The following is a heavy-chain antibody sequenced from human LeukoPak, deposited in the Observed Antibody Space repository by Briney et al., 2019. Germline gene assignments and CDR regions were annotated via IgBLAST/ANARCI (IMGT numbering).Heavy chain of an antibody. CDR3: ARAMYDFWSGCFDY. J-gene: IGHJ4*02. Sequence: VASVKVSCKASGHSFTSYYMQWVRQAPGQGLEWMGIINPSGGSTSYAQKFQGRVTMTRDMSTSTVYMELSSLRSEDTAVYYCARAMYDFWSGCFDYWGQGTLVTVSS. CDR1: GHSFTSYY. CDR2: INPSGGST. D-gene: IGHD3-3*01. V-gene: IGHV1-46*01.